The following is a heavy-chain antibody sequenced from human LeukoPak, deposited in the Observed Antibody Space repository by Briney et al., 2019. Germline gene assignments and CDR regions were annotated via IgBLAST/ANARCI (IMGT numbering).Heavy chain of an antibody. CDR1: GGSISSGSYY. J-gene: IGHJ5*02. CDR2: IYTSGST. V-gene: IGHV4-61*02. Sequence: SETLSLTCTVSGGSISSGSYYWSWIRQPAGKGLEWIGRIYTSGSTNYNPSLKSRVTISVDTSKNQFSLKLSSVTAADTAVYYCARRLYYGSGSYYNRKNWFDPWGQGTLVTVSS. CDR3: ARRLYYGSGSYYNRKNWFDP. D-gene: IGHD3-10*01.